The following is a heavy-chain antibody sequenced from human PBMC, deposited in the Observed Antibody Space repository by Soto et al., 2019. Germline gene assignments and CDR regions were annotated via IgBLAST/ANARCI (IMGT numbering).Heavy chain of an antibody. J-gene: IGHJ4*02. V-gene: IGHV3-33*01. Sequence: GSLRLSCAASGFTFSSYGMHWVRQAPGKGLEWVAVIWYDGSNKYYAASVKGRFTISRDNSKNTLYLQMNSLRAEDTAVYYCARVGSYSGYDYFDYWGQGTLVTVSS. CDR1: GFTFSSYG. CDR2: IWYDGSNK. CDR3: ARVGSYSGYDYFDY. D-gene: IGHD5-12*01.